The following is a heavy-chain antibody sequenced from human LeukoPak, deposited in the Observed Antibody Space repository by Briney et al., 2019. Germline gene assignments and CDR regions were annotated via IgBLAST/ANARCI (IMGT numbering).Heavy chain of an antibody. V-gene: IGHV1-69*05. CDR1: GGTFISYA. J-gene: IGHJ4*02. CDR3: ASPEVGSTDPTLDY. CDR2: IIPIFGTA. D-gene: IGHD1-26*01. Sequence: SVKVSCKASGGTFISYAISWVRQAPGQGLEWMGGIIPIFGTANYAQKFQGRVKITTDESTSTAYMELSSLRSEDTAVYYCASPEVGSTDPTLDYWGQGTLVTVSS.